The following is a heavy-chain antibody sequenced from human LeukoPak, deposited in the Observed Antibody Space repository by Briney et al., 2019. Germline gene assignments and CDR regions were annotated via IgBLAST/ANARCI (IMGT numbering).Heavy chain of an antibody. V-gene: IGHV4-34*01. CDR2: INHSGST. J-gene: IGHJ4*02. CDR1: GGSFSGYY. Sequence: SETLSLTCAVYGGSFSGYYWSWIRQPPGKGLEGIGEINHSGSTNYNPSLKRRVTISGDTSKNQFSLKLSSVTAADTAVYYCARGRSQLGPPHTFDYSGQGTLVTVSS. D-gene: IGHD6-13*01. CDR3: ARGRSQLGPPHTFDY.